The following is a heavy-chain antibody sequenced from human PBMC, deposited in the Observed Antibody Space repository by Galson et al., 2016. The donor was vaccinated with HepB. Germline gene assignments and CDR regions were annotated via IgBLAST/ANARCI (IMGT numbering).Heavy chain of an antibody. Sequence: SLRLSCAASGFTFSSYVMHWVRQAPGKGLEWVALIWYDGSKKHYADSVKGRFTISRDNSKNTLYLQMNSLRAEDTAVYYCASQDTVVVPLDAGGVDVWGQGTTVTVSS. D-gene: IGHD2-2*01. CDR2: IWYDGSKK. CDR1: GFTFSSYV. V-gene: IGHV3-33*01. CDR3: ASQDTVVVPLDAGGVDV. J-gene: IGHJ6*02.